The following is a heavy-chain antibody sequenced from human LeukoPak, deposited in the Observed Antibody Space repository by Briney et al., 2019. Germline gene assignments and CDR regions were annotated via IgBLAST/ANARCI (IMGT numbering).Heavy chain of an antibody. V-gene: IGHV4-34*01. D-gene: IGHD4-17*01. Sequence: SETLSLTCAVYGGSFSGYYWSWIRQPPGKGLEWIGEINHSGSTNYNPSLKSRVTISVDTSKNQFSLKLSSVTAADTAVYYCASESVTTPGPYYGMDVWGKGTTVTVSS. CDR2: INHSGST. J-gene: IGHJ6*04. CDR1: GGSFSGYY. CDR3: ASESVTTPGPYYGMDV.